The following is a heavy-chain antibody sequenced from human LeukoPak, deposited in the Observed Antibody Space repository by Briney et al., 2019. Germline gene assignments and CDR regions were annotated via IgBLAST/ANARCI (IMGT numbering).Heavy chain of an antibody. CDR1: GYTFTSCY. D-gene: IGHD6-6*01. V-gene: IGHV1-46*01. CDR2: ISPSGGSS. CDR3: ARSSSPPFEY. Sequence: GASVKVSCKASGYTFTSCYMHWVRQAPGQGLEWIGIISPSGGSSSYAQKFQGRVTMTRDTSTSTVYMELSSLRSEDTAVYYCARSSSPPFEYWGQGTLVTVSS. J-gene: IGHJ4*02.